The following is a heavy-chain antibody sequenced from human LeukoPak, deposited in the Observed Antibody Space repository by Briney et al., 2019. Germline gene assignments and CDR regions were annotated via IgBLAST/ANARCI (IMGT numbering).Heavy chain of an antibody. CDR3: AGSSMIVVLHIDY. D-gene: IGHD3-22*01. Sequence: GRSLRLSCAASGFTFSSYAMHWVRQAPGKGLEWVAVISYDGSNRYYADSVKGRFTISRDNSKNTLYLQMNSLRPEDTAVYYCAGSSMIVVLHIDYWGQGTLVTVSS. CDR2: ISYDGSNR. J-gene: IGHJ4*02. CDR1: GFTFSSYA. V-gene: IGHV3-30-3*01.